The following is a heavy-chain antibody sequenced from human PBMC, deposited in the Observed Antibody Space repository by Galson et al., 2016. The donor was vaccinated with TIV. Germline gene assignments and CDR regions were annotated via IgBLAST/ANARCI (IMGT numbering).Heavy chain of an antibody. CDR1: GFDFSSYG. J-gene: IGHJ6*02. CDR2: IWYDGSKK. Sequence: SLRLSCATSGFDFSSYGMHWVRQAPGKGLEWVAIIWYDGSKKYYVDSVKGRFTISRDNSKNTVYRQMNSLRVEDTAVYYCAREFPTLHYAYGMDVWGQGTTVTVSS. V-gene: IGHV3-33*01. CDR3: AREFPTLHYAYGMDV.